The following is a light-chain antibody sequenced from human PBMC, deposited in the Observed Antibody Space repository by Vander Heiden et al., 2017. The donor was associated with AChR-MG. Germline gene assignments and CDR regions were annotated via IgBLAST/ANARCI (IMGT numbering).Light chain of an antibody. CDR1: SSDFGSYNL. CDR2: EAH. CDR3: CSSAGSNTWV. J-gene: IGLJ3*02. Sequence: HSALTQPASVSGSPGQSITIPCSGTSSDFGSYNLISWYQQYPGKAPKLIIYEAHKRPSGVSDRFSGSKSGDTASLTISGLQADDEAHYYCCSSAGSNTWVFGGGTKVSVL. V-gene: IGLV2-23*01.